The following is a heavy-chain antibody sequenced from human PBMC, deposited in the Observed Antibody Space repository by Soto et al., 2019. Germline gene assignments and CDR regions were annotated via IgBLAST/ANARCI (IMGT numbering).Heavy chain of an antibody. CDR1: GFTFSSYG. CDR3: AKDLCQGYCSSTSCYLCRYFDY. J-gene: IGHJ4*02. V-gene: IGHV3-30*18. Sequence: GGSLRLSCAASGFTFSSYGMHWVRQAPGKGLEWVAVISYDGSNKYYADSVKGRFTISRDNSKNTLYLQMNSLRAEDTAVYYCAKDLCQGYCSSTSCYLCRYFDYWGQGTLVTVSS. D-gene: IGHD2-2*01. CDR2: ISYDGSNK.